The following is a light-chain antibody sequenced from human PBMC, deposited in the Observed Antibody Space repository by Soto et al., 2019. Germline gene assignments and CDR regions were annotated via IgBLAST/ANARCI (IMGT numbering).Light chain of an antibody. CDR3: QQYNDSPYT. J-gene: IGKJ2*01. Sequence: DIQMTQSPSTLSASVGDGVTITCRASQSIGSWLAWYQQKPGKAPTLLLYKATNLPSGVPSRFSGSGSGTDFSLTISSLQPVDSATYYCQQYNDSPYTFGQGTKLDI. CDR1: QSIGSW. CDR2: KAT. V-gene: IGKV1-5*03.